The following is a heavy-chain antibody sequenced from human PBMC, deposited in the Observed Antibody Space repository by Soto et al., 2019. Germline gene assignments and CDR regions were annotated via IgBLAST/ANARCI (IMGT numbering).Heavy chain of an antibody. Sequence: EVQLVESGGGLVQPGGSLRLSCAASGFTLSGRSMHWVRQAPGKGLVWVSGIDNAGTDSTYADSVKGRFTSYRDNAKNRLYLQMNSLRVEHTAVYYCARGWFGPDVWGKGTTVTVSS. CDR2: IDNAGTDS. V-gene: IGHV3-74*01. J-gene: IGHJ6*04. D-gene: IGHD3-10*01. CDR3: ARGWFGPDV. CDR1: GFTLSGRS.